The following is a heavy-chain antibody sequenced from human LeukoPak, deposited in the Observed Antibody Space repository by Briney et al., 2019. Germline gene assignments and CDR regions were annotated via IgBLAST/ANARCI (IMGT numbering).Heavy chain of an antibody. CDR1: GYTFTGYY. CDR3: ARAAVVVVAATPYYYYMDV. CDR2: IIPILGIA. V-gene: IGHV1-69*04. J-gene: IGHJ6*03. Sequence: GASVKVSCKASGYTFTGYYMHLVRQAPGQGLEWMGRIIPILGIANYAQKFQGRVTITADKSTSTAYMELSSLRSEDTAVYYCARAAVVVVAATPYYYYMDVWGKGTTVTVSS. D-gene: IGHD2-15*01.